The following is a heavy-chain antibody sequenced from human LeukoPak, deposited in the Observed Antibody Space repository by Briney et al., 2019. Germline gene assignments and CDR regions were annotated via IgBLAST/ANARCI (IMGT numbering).Heavy chain of an antibody. CDR1: GFTFSSYG. D-gene: IGHD4-17*01. CDR2: ISNDESNK. V-gene: IGHV3-30*18. J-gene: IGHJ4*02. Sequence: GRSLRLSCAASGFTFSSYGMHWVRQAPGKGLEWVAFISNDESNKYYADSVKGRFTISRDNSKNTLYLQMNSLRAEDTAVYYCAKDFTPYGDYVWDYFDYWGQGTLVTVSS. CDR3: AKDFTPYGDYVWDYFDY.